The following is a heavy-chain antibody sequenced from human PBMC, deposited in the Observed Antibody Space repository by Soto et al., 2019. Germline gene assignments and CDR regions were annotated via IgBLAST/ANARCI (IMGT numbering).Heavy chain of an antibody. V-gene: IGHV4-34*01. Sequence: SETLSLTCAVYGGSFSGYYWSWIRQPPGKGLEWIGEINHSGSTSYNPSLKSRVTISVDTSKNQFSLKLCSVTAADTAVYYCARADLGFCSGGSCYRSGSYYYYMDVWGKGTTVTVSS. CDR1: GGSFSGYY. CDR3: ARADLGFCSGGSCYRSGSYYYYMDV. J-gene: IGHJ6*03. CDR2: INHSGST. D-gene: IGHD2-15*01.